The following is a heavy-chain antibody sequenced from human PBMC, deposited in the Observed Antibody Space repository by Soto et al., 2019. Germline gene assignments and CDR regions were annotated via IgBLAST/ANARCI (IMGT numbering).Heavy chain of an antibody. V-gene: IGHV3-9*01. D-gene: IGHD2-2*01. CDR2: ISWNSGSI. J-gene: IGHJ4*02. CDR1: GFTFDDYA. CDR3: ANGGCSSTSCPLDY. Sequence: EVQLVESGGGLVQPGRSLRLSCAASGFTFDDYAMHWVRQAPGKGLEWVSGISWNSGSIGYADSVKGRITISRDNAKNSLYLQMNSLRAEDTALYYCANGGCSSTSCPLDYWGQGTLVTVSS.